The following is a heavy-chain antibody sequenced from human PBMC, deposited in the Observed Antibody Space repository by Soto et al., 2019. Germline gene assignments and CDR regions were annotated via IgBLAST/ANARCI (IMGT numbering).Heavy chain of an antibody. V-gene: IGHV4-59*01. Sequence: QVQLRESDPGLVKPSATLSPTCTVSSGSFGTYFWSWLRQPPGKGLEWIGYIYYSGTTNYNPSLKSRATIFLHTSKNQFSLRLSSVTAADTAVYYCARGRGGTYDAFDIWGQGTLVTVSS. CDR3: ARGRGGTYDAFDI. CDR1: SGSFGTYF. D-gene: IGHD1-26*01. CDR2: IYYSGTT. J-gene: IGHJ3*02.